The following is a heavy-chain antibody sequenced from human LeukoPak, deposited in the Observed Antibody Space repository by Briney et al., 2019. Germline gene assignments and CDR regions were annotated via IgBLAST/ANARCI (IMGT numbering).Heavy chain of an antibody. Sequence: GRSLRLSCAASGFTFDDYGMSWVRQAPGKGLEWVSGINWNGGSTGYADSVKGRFTISRDNAKNSLYLQMNSLRAEDTALYYCARDGVYSGYEVCYFDYWGQGTLVTVSS. CDR2: INWNGGST. V-gene: IGHV3-20*04. CDR3: ARDGVYSGYEVCYFDY. J-gene: IGHJ4*02. CDR1: GFTFDDYG. D-gene: IGHD5-12*01.